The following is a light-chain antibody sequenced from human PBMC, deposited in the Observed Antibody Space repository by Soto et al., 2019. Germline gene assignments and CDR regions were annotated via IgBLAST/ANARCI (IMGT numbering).Light chain of an antibody. Sequence: EIVMTQSPATLSVSPGERATLSCRASQSVSSNLAWYQQKPGQAPRLLIYGASTRATGIPARFSGSGSGTEFTLTISSLQSEDFRVYYCQQYNNWPLTFGGGTKVDIK. CDR3: QQYNNWPLT. J-gene: IGKJ4*01. CDR2: GAS. CDR1: QSVSSN. V-gene: IGKV3-15*01.